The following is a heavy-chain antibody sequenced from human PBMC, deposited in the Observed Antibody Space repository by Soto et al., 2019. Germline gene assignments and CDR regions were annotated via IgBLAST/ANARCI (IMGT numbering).Heavy chain of an antibody. CDR1: GFTFSSYA. V-gene: IGHV3-23*01. CDR2: ISGSGGST. CDR3: ARSITYYYDSSGYRYFDY. J-gene: IGHJ4*02. D-gene: IGHD3-22*01. Sequence: GGSLRLSCAASGFTFSSYAMSWVRQAPGKGLEWVSAISGSGGSTYYADSVKGRFTISRDNSKNTLYLQMNSLRAEDTAVYYCARSITYYYDSSGYRYFDYWGKETMVTVPS.